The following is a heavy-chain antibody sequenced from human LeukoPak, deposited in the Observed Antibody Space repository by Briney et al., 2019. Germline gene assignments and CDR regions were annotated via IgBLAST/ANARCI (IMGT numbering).Heavy chain of an antibody. CDR1: GGSIRSSSYY. CDR3: ARQGDYYDSSAYFFS. J-gene: IGHJ5*02. V-gene: IGHV4-39*01. CDR2: IYYSGST. D-gene: IGHD3-22*01. Sequence: SETLSLTCTVSGGSIRSSSYYWGWIRQPPGKGLEWIGSIYYSGSTYYNPSLKSRVTISADTSKNQFSLKLSPVTAADTAVYYCARQGDYYDSSAYFFSWGQGTLVTVSS.